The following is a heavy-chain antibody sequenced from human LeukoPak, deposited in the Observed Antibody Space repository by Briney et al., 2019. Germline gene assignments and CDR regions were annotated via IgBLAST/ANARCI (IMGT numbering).Heavy chain of an antibody. V-gene: IGHV1-2*02. J-gene: IGHJ4*02. D-gene: IGHD2-21*02. CDR2: INPNSGGT. CDR1: GYIFTDYY. Sequence: ASVKVSCRASGYIFTDYYIHWVRQAPGQGLEWMGWINPNSGGTNYAQEFQGRVTMTRDTSITTTYMDLSRLKSDDTAVYYCAREAVRYCGGDCQVDYWGQGTLVTVSS. CDR3: AREAVRYCGGDCQVDY.